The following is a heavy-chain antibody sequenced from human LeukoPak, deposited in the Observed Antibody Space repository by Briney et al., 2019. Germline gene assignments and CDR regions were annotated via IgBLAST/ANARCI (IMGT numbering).Heavy chain of an antibody. D-gene: IGHD6-13*01. Sequence: ASVKVSCKASGYTFTNYAINWVRQAPGQGLEWMGWINTNTGNPTYVQGFTGRFVFSLDTSVSTAYLQISSLKAEDTAVYCCARTLTVAGGKYFQHWGQGTLVTVSS. J-gene: IGHJ1*01. CDR3: ARTLTVAGGKYFQH. CDR1: GYTFTNYA. CDR2: INTNTGNP. V-gene: IGHV7-4-1*02.